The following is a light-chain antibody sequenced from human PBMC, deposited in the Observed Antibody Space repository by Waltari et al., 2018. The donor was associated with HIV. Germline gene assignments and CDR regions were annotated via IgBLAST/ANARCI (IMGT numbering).Light chain of an antibody. CDR3: AAWDDSMSGPHVV. CDR2: RNN. J-gene: IGLJ2*01. V-gene: IGLV1-47*01. CDR1: SSNIGSKY. Sequence: QSVLTQPPSASGTPGQRVTISCSGSSSNIGSKYVYWYQQLPGTAPKLLIYRNNQRPSGFPDRFSGSKSGTSASLAISGLRSEDEADYYCAAWDDSMSGPHVVFGGGTKLTVL.